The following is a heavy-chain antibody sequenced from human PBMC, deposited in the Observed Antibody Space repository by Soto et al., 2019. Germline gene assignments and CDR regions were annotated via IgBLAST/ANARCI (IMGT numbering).Heavy chain of an antibody. V-gene: IGHV3-48*02. J-gene: IGHJ6*02. CDR3: ATTLHDYGDYVGSRYYYYGMDV. CDR2: ISSSSSTI. D-gene: IGHD4-17*01. CDR1: GFTFSSYS. Sequence: GGSLRLSCAASGFTFSSYSMNWVRQAPGKGLEWVSYISSSSSTIYYADSVKGRFTISRDNAKNSLYLQMNSLRDEDTAVYYCATTLHDYGDYVGSRYYYYGMDVWGQGTTVTVSS.